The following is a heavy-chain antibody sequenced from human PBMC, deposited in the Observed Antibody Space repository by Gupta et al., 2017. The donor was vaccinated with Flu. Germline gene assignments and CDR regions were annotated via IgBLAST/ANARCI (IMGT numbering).Heavy chain of an antibody. J-gene: IGHJ4*02. D-gene: IGHD3-10*01. CDR3: ARGLIRGTVNPEY. CDR2: MNPNSGNT. Sequence: QVHLVQSGAEVKKPGASVKVSCKTSGYTFTSHDIDWVRQATGQGLEWMGWMNPNSGNTGYAQKFQGRVTMTRDTSTNTAYMELSSLRSEDTAVYYCARGLIRGTVNPEYWGQGTLVTVSS. V-gene: IGHV1-8*01. CDR1: GYTFTSHD.